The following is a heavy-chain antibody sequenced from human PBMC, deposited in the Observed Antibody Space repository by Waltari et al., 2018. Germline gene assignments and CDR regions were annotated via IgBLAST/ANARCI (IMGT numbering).Heavy chain of an antibody. V-gene: IGHV3-30*04. CDR1: GFTFSNYA. CDR3: ARDWAGTAQFPYYYYGMDV. Sequence: QVQLVESGGGVVQPGRSLRLSCAASGFTFSNYAMHWVRQATGKGLEGVAVTSYDGSDKYYADSVKGRVTISRDNSKNTLYLQMNSLRDEDTAVYYCARDWAGTAQFPYYYYGMDVWGQGTTVTVSS. J-gene: IGHJ6*02. D-gene: IGHD1-1*01. CDR2: TSYDGSDK.